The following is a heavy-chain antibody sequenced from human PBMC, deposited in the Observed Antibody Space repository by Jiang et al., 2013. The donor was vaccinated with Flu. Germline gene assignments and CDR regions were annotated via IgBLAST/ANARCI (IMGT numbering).Heavy chain of an antibody. J-gene: IGHJ4*02. Sequence: GAEVKKPGASVKVSCKASGYTFTSYYMHWVRQAPGQGLEWMGIINPSGGSTSYAQKFQGRVTMTRDTSTSTVYMELSSLRSEDTAVYYCARDGPTAMDSEYFDYWGQGTLVTVSS. CDR1: GYTFTSYY. V-gene: IGHV1-46*03. D-gene: IGHD5-18*01. CDR2: INPSGGST. CDR3: ARDGPTAMDSEYFDY.